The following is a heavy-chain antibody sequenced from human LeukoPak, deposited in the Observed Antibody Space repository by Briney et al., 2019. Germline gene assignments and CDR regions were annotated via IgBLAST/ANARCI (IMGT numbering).Heavy chain of an antibody. CDR3: ARADCSSTSCRLIY. CDR2: ISSSSYI. J-gene: IGHJ4*02. CDR1: GFTFSSYS. D-gene: IGHD2-2*01. Sequence: GGSLRLSCAASGFTFSSYSMNWVRQAPGKGLEWVSSISSSSYIYYADSVKGRFTISRDNAKNSLYLQMNSLRAEDTAVYYCARADCSSTSCRLIYWGQGTLVTVSS. V-gene: IGHV3-21*01.